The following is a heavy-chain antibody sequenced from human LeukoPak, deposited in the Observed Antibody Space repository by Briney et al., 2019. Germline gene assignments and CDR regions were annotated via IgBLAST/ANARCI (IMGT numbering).Heavy chain of an antibody. Sequence: ASVKVSCKASGYTFTSYAMNWVRQAPGQGLEWMGWINTNTGNPTYAQGFTGRFVFFLDTSVSTAYLQISSLKAEDTAVYYCAKDPGYSYGSQTDAFDIWGQGTTVTVSS. CDR2: INTNTGNP. CDR1: GYTFTSYA. J-gene: IGHJ3*02. D-gene: IGHD5-18*01. V-gene: IGHV7-4-1*02. CDR3: AKDPGYSYGSQTDAFDI.